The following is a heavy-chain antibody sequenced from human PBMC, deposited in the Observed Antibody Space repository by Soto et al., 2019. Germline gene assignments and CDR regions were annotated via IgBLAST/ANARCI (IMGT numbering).Heavy chain of an antibody. CDR2: AYYSEST. V-gene: IGHV4-39*01. CDR3: ARHRNWKVDY. CDR1: VASLGRGTNN. D-gene: IGHD1-1*01. Sequence: QLQLQESGPGLLRPSKPLSLPALVPVASLGRGTNNWGWFGRPPGRGLEWIGSAYYSESTYYNPSLKSRVTISVDTSKNQFSLKVSSVTAADTAVYYCARHRNWKVDYWGQGTLVTVSS. J-gene: IGHJ4*02.